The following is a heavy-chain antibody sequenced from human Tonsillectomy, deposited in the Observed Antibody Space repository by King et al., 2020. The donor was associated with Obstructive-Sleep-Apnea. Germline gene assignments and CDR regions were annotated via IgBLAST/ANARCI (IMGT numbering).Heavy chain of an antibody. CDR3: ARHGAYSSGYYYFDY. Sequence: QLQESGPGLVKPSETLSLTCTVSGGSISSYYWSWIRQPPGKGLEWIGYIYYSGSTNYNPSLKSRVTILVDTSKNQFSLTLSSVTAADTAIYYCARHGAYSSGYYYFDYWGQGTLVTVSS. CDR2: IYYSGST. V-gene: IGHV4-59*08. J-gene: IGHJ4*02. D-gene: IGHD3-22*01. CDR1: GGSISSYY.